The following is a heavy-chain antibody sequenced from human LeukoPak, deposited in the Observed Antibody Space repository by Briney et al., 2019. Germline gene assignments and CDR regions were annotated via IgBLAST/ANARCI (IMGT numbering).Heavy chain of an antibody. CDR2: IYYSGST. CDR3: ARYSGSYAHFDY. CDR1: GGSISSSSYY. Sequence: SETLSLTCTVSGGSISSSSYYWGWIRQPPGKGLEWIGSIYYSGSTYYNPSLKSRVTISVDTSKNQFSLKLSSVTAADTAVYYCARYSGSYAHFDYWGQGTLVTVSS. D-gene: IGHD1-26*01. J-gene: IGHJ4*02. V-gene: IGHV4-39*01.